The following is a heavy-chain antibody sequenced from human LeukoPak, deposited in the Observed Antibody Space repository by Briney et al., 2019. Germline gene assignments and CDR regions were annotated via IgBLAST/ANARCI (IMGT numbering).Heavy chain of an antibody. CDR3: ARPLYDFWSGDPNYYFDY. J-gene: IGHJ4*02. D-gene: IGHD3-3*01. CDR2: IKQDGSEK. V-gene: IGHV3-7*01. Sequence: GGSLRLSGAASGFAFSSYWMSWVRQAPGKGLEWVANIKQDGSEKYYVDSVKGRFTISRDNAKNSLYLQMNSLRAEDTAVYYCARPLYDFWSGDPNYYFDYWGQGTLVTVSS. CDR1: GFAFSSYW.